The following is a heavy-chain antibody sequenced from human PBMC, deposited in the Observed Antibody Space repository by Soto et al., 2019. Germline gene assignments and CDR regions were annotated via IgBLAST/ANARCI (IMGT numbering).Heavy chain of an antibody. V-gene: IGHV3-23*01. CDR3: AKGLSRYGGNSATFDY. CDR2: ITGSGDRT. D-gene: IGHD6-13*01. CDR1: GFTFSSYA. Sequence: GGSLRLSCAASGFTFSSYAMSWVRQAPEKGLEWVSIITGSGDRTYYADSVKGRFTISRDNSKNTLYLQINSLRAEDTAVYYCAKGLSRYGGNSATFDYWGQGTLVTVSS. J-gene: IGHJ4*02.